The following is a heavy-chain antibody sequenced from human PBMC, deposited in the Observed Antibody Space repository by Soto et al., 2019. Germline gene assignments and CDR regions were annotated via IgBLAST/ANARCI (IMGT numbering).Heavy chain of an antibody. D-gene: IGHD5-12*01. V-gene: IGHV1-69*01. J-gene: IGHJ1*01. CDR1: GGTFSSFG. CDR3: AREGSGYNF. Sequence: QVQLVQSGAELKKPGSSVKVSCKASGGTFSSFGISWVRQAPGQGLEWMGGIILVFGRPNYAQRFRGRLTITADESTNTCYMELIDLGSEDTAVYYCAREGSGYNFWGQVTQVTVSS. CDR2: IILVFGRP.